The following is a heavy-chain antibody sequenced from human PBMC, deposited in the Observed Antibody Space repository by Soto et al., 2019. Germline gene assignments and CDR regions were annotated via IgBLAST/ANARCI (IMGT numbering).Heavy chain of an antibody. CDR3: TTGVRSRHYYYYMDV. Sequence: EVQLVESGGGLVKPGGSLRLSCAASGFTFSNAWMSWVRQAPGKGLEWVGRIKSKTDGGTTDYAAPVKGRFTISRDDSKNTLYLQMNSLKTEDTAVYYCTTGVRSRHYYYYMDVWGKGTTVTVSS. J-gene: IGHJ6*03. CDR2: IKSKTDGGTT. V-gene: IGHV3-15*01. CDR1: GFTFSNAW. D-gene: IGHD1-1*01.